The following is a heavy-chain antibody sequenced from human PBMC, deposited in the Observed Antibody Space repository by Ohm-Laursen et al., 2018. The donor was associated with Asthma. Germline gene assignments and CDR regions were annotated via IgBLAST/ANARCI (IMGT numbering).Heavy chain of an antibody. J-gene: IGHJ3*02. CDR3: ARGSSFEKHSFDI. CDR1: GGSISSGGSY. V-gene: IGHV4-31*03. CDR2: IYYSGST. D-gene: IGHD2-15*01. Sequence: SQTLSLTCTVSGGSISSGGSYWSWIRQHPGKGLEWIGYIYYSGSTYYNPSLWSRVTISVDTSKSQFSLRLSSVTAADTAVYYCARGSSFEKHSFDIWGQGTMVTVSS.